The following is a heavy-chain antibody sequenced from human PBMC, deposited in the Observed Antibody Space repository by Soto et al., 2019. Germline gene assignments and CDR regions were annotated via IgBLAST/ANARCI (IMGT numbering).Heavy chain of an antibody. J-gene: IGHJ4*02. D-gene: IGHD5-12*01. CDR3: ASHGDICRSYDCHRHFDS. CDR2: IREDGSES. Sequence: GGSLRLSXAASGFTFSAYWMNWVRQGRGKGLEWVASIREDGSESHYVDSVKGRFTISRDNAKSFLYLEMKSLRAEDTAVYYCASHGDICRSYDCHRHFDSWGQGTLVTVSS. V-gene: IGHV3-7*03. CDR1: GFTFSAYW.